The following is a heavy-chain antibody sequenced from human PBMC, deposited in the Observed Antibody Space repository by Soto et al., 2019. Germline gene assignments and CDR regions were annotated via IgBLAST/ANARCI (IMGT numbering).Heavy chain of an antibody. Sequence: SETLSLTCTCSVGSISSCGYSWSWIRQPPGKGLDWIVYIYHSGSTYYNPSLKSRVTISLDRSKNHFSLKLSSVSAADTAVYYCARAQWLVLDYWGQGTLVTVSS. J-gene: IGHJ4*02. CDR2: IYHSGST. V-gene: IGHV4-30-2*01. D-gene: IGHD6-19*01. CDR1: VGSISSCGYS. CDR3: ARAQWLVLDY.